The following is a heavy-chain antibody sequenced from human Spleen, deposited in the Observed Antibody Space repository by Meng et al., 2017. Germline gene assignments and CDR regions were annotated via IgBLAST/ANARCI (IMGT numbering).Heavy chain of an antibody. D-gene: IGHD5-24*01. Sequence: GGSLRLSCRTSGFTFSNYGMSWVRQAPGKGLEWVAVISASGGSTFYADSVKGRFTFSRDNSKNTLSLQMNSLRAEDTAVYYCAKGTWDGYYYFDYWGQGTLVTVSS. CDR1: GFTFSNYG. J-gene: IGHJ4*02. CDR2: ISASGGST. CDR3: AKGTWDGYYYFDY. V-gene: IGHV3-23*01.